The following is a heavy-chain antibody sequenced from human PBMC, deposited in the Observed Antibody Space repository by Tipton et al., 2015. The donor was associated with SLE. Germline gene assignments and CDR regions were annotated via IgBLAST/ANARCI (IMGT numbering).Heavy chain of an antibody. D-gene: IGHD2-15*01. CDR1: GFSLSNYW. CDR2: ISYDGSNK. V-gene: IGHV3-30*03. Sequence: SLRLSCAASGFSLSNYWMHWVRQAPGKGLEWVAVISYDGSNKYYADSVKGRFTISRDNSKNTLYLQMNSLRAEDTAVYYCARELLPYYGMDVWGQGTTVTVSS. CDR3: ARELLPYYGMDV. J-gene: IGHJ6*02.